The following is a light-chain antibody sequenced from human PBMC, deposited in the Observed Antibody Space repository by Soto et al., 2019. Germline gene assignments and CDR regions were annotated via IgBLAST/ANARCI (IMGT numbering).Light chain of an antibody. Sequence: DIVMSQSPDSLAASLGERATINCKSSQSLLYDSNNKNYLAWYQQIPGKAPKLLIYDASTLQTGVPSRFSGSGSGTDFTLTISYLQSEDFGTYYCQQFYNYPRTFGQGTKVDI. J-gene: IGKJ1*01. CDR2: DAS. CDR1: QSLLYDSNNKNY. CDR3: QQFYNYPRT. V-gene: IGKV4-1*01.